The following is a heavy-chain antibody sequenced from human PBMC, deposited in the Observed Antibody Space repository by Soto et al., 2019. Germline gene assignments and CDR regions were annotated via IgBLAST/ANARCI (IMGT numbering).Heavy chain of an antibody. CDR2: IGTRGRTT. CDR1: ALTLNKCD. J-gene: IGHJ4*02. D-gene: IGHD2-8*01. CDR3: AGRYCTSRVCHLGLSDF. Sequence: LRLSCAASALTLNKCDMNWVRQAPGKGLEWVSYIGTRGRTTYYADSVKGRFTLPRDNAKSSLFLQMNSLRAEDTAVYYCAGRYCTSRVCHLGLSDFWGQGTLVTVSS. V-gene: IGHV3-48*03.